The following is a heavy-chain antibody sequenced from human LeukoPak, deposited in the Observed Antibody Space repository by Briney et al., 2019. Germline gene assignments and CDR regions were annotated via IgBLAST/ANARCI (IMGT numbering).Heavy chain of an antibody. Sequence: SETLSLTCTVSGGSISSYYWSWIRQPPGKGLEWIGYIYYSGSTNYNPSLKSRVTISVDTSKNQFSLKLSSVTAADTAVYYCARLPLEVEMATDGYFDYCGQGTLVTVSS. CDR3: ARLPLEVEMATDGYFDY. CDR2: IYYSGST. D-gene: IGHD5-24*01. CDR1: GGSISSYY. J-gene: IGHJ4*02. V-gene: IGHV4-59*01.